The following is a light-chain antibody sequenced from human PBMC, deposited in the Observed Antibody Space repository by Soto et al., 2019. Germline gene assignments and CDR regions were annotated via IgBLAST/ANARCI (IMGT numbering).Light chain of an antibody. Sequence: ETVLTQSPATLSLSPGERATLSCRASQSVSSYLAWYQQKPGQSPRLLVYGASTRDTGIPDRFRGSGSGTDFALPISSLEPEDFALYYCQQYDGSPLTFGPGTKVDIK. V-gene: IGKV3-20*01. J-gene: IGKJ3*01. CDR2: GAS. CDR1: QSVSSY. CDR3: QQYDGSPLT.